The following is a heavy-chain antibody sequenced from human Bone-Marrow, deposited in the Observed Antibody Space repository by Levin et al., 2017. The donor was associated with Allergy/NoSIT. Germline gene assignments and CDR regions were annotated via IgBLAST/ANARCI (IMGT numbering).Heavy chain of an antibody. J-gene: IGHJ3*02. Sequence: GGSLRLSCAASGFTFTSYWMHWVRRVPGKGLVWVSRINSDESTTNYADSVKGRFTISRDNAKNTLFLQMSSLRAEDTAVYYCARGGIGGRSFGFDIWGQGTMVTVSS. CDR3: ARGGIGGRSFGFDI. V-gene: IGHV3-74*01. CDR2: INSDESTT. CDR1: GFTFTSYW. D-gene: IGHD6-13*01.